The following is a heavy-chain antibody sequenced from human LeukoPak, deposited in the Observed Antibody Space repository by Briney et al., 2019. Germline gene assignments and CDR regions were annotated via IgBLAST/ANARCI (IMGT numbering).Heavy chain of an antibody. Sequence: GGSLRLSCTASGFTFGDYFMSWVRQAPGKGLEWVSFIRSKVYGGTTEYAASVKGRFTISRDDSKSIACLQMSSLKTEDTAVYYCTRGYRSGTINPFFDYWGQGILVAVSS. J-gene: IGHJ4*02. CDR3: TRGYRSGTINPFFDY. D-gene: IGHD1-7*01. V-gene: IGHV3-49*04. CDR2: IRSKVYGGTT. CDR1: GFTFGDYF.